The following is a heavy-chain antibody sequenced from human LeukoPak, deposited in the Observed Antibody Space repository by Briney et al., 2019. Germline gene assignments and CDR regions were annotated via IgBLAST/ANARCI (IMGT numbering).Heavy chain of an antibody. D-gene: IGHD6-13*01. CDR2: IPYDGSNK. CDR3: ARDYPTQVAAAGTSDY. J-gene: IGHJ4*02. CDR1: GFTFSSYG. V-gene: IGHV3-30*03. Sequence: PGGSLRLSCAASGFTFSSYGMHWVRQAPGKGLEWVAVIPYDGSNKYYADSVKGRFTISRDNSKNTLYLQMNSLRAEDTAVYYCARDYPTQVAAAGTSDYWGQGTLVTVSS.